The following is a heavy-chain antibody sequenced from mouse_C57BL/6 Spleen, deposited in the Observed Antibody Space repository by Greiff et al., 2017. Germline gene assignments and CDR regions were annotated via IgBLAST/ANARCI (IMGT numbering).Heavy chain of an antibody. CDR1: GYTFTSYW. J-gene: IGHJ4*01. CDR2: IYPGSGST. V-gene: IGHV1-55*01. CDR3: ARRPFARAMDY. Sequence: QVQLQQSGAELVKPGASVKMSCKASGYTFTSYWITWVKQRPGQGLEWIGDIYPGSGSTNYNEKFKSKATLTVDTSSSTAYMQLSSLTSEDSAVYYCARRPFARAMDYWGQGASDTVSS.